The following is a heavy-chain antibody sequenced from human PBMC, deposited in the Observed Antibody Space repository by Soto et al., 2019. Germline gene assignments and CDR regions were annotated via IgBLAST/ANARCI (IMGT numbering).Heavy chain of an antibody. Sequence: QVQLVQSGAEVKKPGASVKVSCKASGYTFSSYGISWVRQAPGQGLEWMGWISGYSGHTYYAQKFQGRVTMTTDTATNTVYMALRSLRSDDTAVYYCSREWDIKSEHSSCWYDVFWGQGPLVTVSS. CDR2: ISGYSGHT. V-gene: IGHV1-18*01. CDR1: GYTFSSYG. J-gene: IGHJ4*02. CDR3: SREWDIKSEHSSCWYDVF. D-gene: IGHD6-19*01.